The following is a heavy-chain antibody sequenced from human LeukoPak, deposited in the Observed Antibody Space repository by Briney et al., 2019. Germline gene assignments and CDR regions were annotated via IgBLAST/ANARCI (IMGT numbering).Heavy chain of an antibody. J-gene: IGHJ4*02. CDR1: GYTFTSYG. V-gene: IGHV1-18*01. CDR2: ISTYTGNT. Sequence: ASVKVFCRASGYTFTSYGIAWVRQAPGQGLEWMGWISTYTGNTDYAQKLQGRVTMTTDTSTSTAYMELRSLRSDDTAVYYCARDRLDMATTIIFDYWGQGTLVTVSS. D-gene: IGHD5-12*01. CDR3: ARDRLDMATTIIFDY.